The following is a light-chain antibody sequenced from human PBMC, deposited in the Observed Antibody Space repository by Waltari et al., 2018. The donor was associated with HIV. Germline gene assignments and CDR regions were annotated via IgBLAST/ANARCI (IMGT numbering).Light chain of an antibody. Sequence: SVLAQPPSVSGTPGQGVTISCSGSNSTIGSNHVYWYRQLPGSAPPLLIYNNNQRPSGVPDRFSGSKSGTSASLAISGLRSEDEADYYCAAWDDSLSAVVFGGGTKLTVL. V-gene: IGLV1-47*01. CDR3: AAWDDSLSAVV. CDR1: NSTIGSNH. CDR2: NNN. J-gene: IGLJ2*01.